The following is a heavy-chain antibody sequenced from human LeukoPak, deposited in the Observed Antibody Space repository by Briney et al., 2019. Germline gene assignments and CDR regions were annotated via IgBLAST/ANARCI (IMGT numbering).Heavy chain of an antibody. Sequence: GGSLRLSCAASGFTFSSYSMNWVRQAPGKGLEWVSYISSSSSTIYYADSVKGRFTISRDNAKNLLYLQMNSLRAEDTAVYYCARAARVRGANPMRYYFDYWGQGTLVTVSS. CDR2: ISSSSSTI. CDR3: ARAARVRGANPMRYYFDY. D-gene: IGHD3-10*01. V-gene: IGHV3-48*01. CDR1: GFTFSSYS. J-gene: IGHJ4*02.